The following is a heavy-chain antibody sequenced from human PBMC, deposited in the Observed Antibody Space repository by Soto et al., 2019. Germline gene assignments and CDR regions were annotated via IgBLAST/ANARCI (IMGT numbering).Heavy chain of an antibody. J-gene: IGHJ4*02. Sequence: GGSLRLSCAASGFTFSSYAMSWVRQAPGKGLEWVSAISGSGGSTYYADSVKGRFTISRDNSKNTLYLQMNSLRAEDTAVYYCAKQPCQYCSSTSCYGYVWGQGSLVPVSS. D-gene: IGHD2-2*01. CDR2: ISGSGGST. CDR1: GFTFSSYA. CDR3: AKQPCQYCSSTSCYGYV. V-gene: IGHV3-23*01.